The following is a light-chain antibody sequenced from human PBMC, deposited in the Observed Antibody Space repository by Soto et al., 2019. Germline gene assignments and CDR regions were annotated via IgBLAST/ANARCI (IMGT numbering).Light chain of an antibody. V-gene: IGLV2-11*02. J-gene: IGLJ3*02. CDR2: DVG. Sequence: QSVLTQPPSVSAAPGQKVTISCSGSSNIEHSFVSWYQQRPAKAPKVMIYDVGRRPSGVPDRFSGSKSGNTASLTISGLQAEDEAVYFCCSYAGNKTVVFGGGTKLTVL. CDR1: SNIEHSF. CDR3: CSYAGNKTVV.